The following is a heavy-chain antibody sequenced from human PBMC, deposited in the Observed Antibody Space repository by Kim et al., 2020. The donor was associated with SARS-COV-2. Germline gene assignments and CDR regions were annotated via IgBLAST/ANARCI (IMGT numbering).Heavy chain of an antibody. D-gene: IGHD4-4*01. Sequence: SVKVSCKASGGTFSSYAISWVRQAPGQGLEWMGGIIPIFGTANYAQKFQGRVTITADESTSTAYMELSSLRSEDTAVYYCASGGWARADTVTTYPYGMDVWGQGTTVTVSS. J-gene: IGHJ6*02. CDR3: ASGGWARADTVTTYPYGMDV. CDR2: IIPIFGTA. V-gene: IGHV1-69*13. CDR1: GGTFSSYA.